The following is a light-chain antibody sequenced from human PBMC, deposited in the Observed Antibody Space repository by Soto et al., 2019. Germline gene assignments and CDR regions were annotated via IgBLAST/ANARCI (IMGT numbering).Light chain of an antibody. J-gene: IGKJ5*01. CDR2: GAS. CDR3: PQYGSSPIT. Sequence: EIVLTQSPGTLSLSPGERATLSCRASRSVSSSYLAWYQQKTGQAPRLLIYGASSRATGIPDRFSGSGSGTDFTLTISRLEPEDFAVYYCPQYGSSPITFGQGTRLEIK. V-gene: IGKV3-20*01. CDR1: RSVSSSY.